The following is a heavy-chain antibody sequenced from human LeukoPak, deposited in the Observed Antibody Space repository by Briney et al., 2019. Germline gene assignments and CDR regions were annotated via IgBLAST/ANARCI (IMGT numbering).Heavy chain of an antibody. V-gene: IGHV3-23*01. CDR2: IGGSNGIT. Sequence: GGSLRLSCAASRFTFTSYAMSWVRQAPGEGLEWVSVIGGSNGITFYVGSVKGRFTISRDNSKDTLYLQMNSLRAEDTAVYYCARNENSGWGYFDYWGQGTLVTVSS. J-gene: IGHJ4*02. CDR3: ARNENSGWGYFDY. D-gene: IGHD5-12*01. CDR1: RFTFTSYA.